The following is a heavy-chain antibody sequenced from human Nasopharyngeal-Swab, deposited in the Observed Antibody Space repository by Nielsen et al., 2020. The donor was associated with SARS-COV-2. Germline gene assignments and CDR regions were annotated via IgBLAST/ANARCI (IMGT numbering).Heavy chain of an antibody. D-gene: IGHD6-19*01. CDR2: IDTDGAIT. CDR3: ARDQEHWLVPLDY. J-gene: IGHJ4*02. Sequence: GESLKISCAASGFSFRTYWMHWVRQSPGKGLLWVSRIDTDGAITNYADSVKGRFTISRDNAKNTLYLQMNSLRADDTAVYYCARDQEHWLVPLDYWGQGTLVTVSS. V-gene: IGHV3-74*01. CDR1: GFSFRTYW.